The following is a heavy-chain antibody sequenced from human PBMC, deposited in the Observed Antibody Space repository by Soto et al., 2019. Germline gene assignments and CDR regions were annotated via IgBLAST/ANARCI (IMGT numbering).Heavy chain of an antibody. J-gene: IGHJ5*02. D-gene: IGHD2-15*01. CDR1: GGSISSYY. CDR2: IYYSGNT. CDR3: ARVRDCSGGTCYSWWFDP. V-gene: IGHV4-59*01. Sequence: SETLSLTCTVSGGSISSYYWSWIRQPPGKGLEWIGHIYYSGNTNYNSSLKSRVTISMDTSKSQLSLKLRSVTAADTAVYYCARVRDCSGGTCYSWWFDPWGQGTLVTVSS.